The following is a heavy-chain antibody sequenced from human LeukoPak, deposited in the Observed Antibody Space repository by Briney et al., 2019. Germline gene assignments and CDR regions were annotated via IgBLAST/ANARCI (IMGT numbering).Heavy chain of an antibody. Sequence: PSETLSLTCTVSGGSISSYYWSWIRQPPGKGLEWIGYIYTSGSTNYNPSLKSRVTISVDTSKNQFSLKLSSVIAADTAEYFCARQNYEANTFDYWGQGTLVTVSS. CDR2: IYTSGST. J-gene: IGHJ4*02. CDR3: ARQNYEANTFDY. CDR1: GGSISSYY. V-gene: IGHV4-4*09. D-gene: IGHD1-7*01.